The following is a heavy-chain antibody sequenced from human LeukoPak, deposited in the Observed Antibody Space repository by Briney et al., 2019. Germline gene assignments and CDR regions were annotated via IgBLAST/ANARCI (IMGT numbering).Heavy chain of an antibody. Sequence: SETLSLTCTVSGGSISSYYWSWIRQPPGKGLEWIGYIYYSGSTNYNPSLKSRVTISVDTSKNQFSLKLSSVTAADTAVYYCARDIVVVQAATDYYYYYMDVWGKGTMVTVSS. V-gene: IGHV4-59*01. D-gene: IGHD2-2*01. CDR2: IYYSGST. J-gene: IGHJ6*03. CDR3: ARDIVVVQAATDYYYYYMDV. CDR1: GGSISSYY.